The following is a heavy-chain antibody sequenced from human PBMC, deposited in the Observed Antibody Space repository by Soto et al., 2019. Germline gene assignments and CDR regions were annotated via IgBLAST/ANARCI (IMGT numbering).Heavy chain of an antibody. J-gene: IGHJ5*02. CDR2: ISYDGSNK. CDR3: AKDFEDDILTLNWFDP. CDR1: GFTFSSYG. V-gene: IGHV3-30*18. D-gene: IGHD3-9*01. Sequence: GGSLRLSCAASGFTFSSYGMHWVRQAPGKGLEWVAVISYDGSNKYYADSVKGRFTISRDNSKNTLYLQRNSLRAEDTAVYYYAKDFEDDILTLNWFDPWGQGTLVTVSS.